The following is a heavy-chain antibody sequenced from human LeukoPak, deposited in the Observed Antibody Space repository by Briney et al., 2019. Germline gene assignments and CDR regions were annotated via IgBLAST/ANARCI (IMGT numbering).Heavy chain of an antibody. V-gene: IGHV3-9*01. J-gene: IGHJ4*02. CDR1: GFTFDDYA. Sequence: PGRSLRLSCAASGFTFDDYAMHWVRQAPGKGLEWVSGISWNSGSIGYADSVKGRFTISRDSAMNSLYLQMNSLRAEDTALYYCATFSSGWHRFDYWGQGTLVTVSS. D-gene: IGHD6-19*01. CDR3: ATFSSGWHRFDY. CDR2: ISWNSGSI.